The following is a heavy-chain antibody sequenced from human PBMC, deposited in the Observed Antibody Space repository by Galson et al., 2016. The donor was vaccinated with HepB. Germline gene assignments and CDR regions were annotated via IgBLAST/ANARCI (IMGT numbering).Heavy chain of an antibody. D-gene: IGHD3-22*01. CDR2: IDPSDSYT. CDR1: GYSFTSYW. CDR3: AKQPLYHETSGHGGY. V-gene: IGHV5-10-1*01. Sequence: QSGAEVKKPGESLRISCKGSGYSFTSYWITWVRQMPGKGLEWMGRIDPSDSYTNYSPSFQGHITISADKSISTAYLQWSSLKASDTAMYYCAKQPLYHETSGHGGYWGQGTLVTVSS. J-gene: IGHJ4*02.